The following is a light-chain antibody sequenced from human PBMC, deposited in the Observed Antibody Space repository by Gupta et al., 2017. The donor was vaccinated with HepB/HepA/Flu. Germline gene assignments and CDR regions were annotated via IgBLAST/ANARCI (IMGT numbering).Light chain of an antibody. Sequence: IVLTQSPGTLSLSPGERATLSCMASENVSTFSLAWYQQKQGQAPRLLIYGASTRATGVPDRFDGSGSGTEFTLTIARMEPEDFAVYCCHQHYKQPRTFGGGTKVEI. CDR2: GAS. CDR3: HQHYKQPRT. J-gene: IGKJ4*02. V-gene: IGKV3-20*01. CDR1: ENVSTFS.